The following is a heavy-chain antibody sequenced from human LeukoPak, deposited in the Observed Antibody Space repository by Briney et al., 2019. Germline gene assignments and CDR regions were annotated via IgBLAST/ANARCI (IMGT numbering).Heavy chain of an antibody. CDR2: IIPIFGTA. Sequence: SVKVSCKASGGTFSSYAISWVRQAPGQGLEWMGGIIPIFGTANYAQKLQGRVTITTDESTSTAYMELSSLRSEDTAVYYCATSGSYLYYFDYWGQGTLVTVSS. D-gene: IGHD1-26*01. CDR1: GGTFSSYA. CDR3: ATSGSYLYYFDY. J-gene: IGHJ4*02. V-gene: IGHV1-69*05.